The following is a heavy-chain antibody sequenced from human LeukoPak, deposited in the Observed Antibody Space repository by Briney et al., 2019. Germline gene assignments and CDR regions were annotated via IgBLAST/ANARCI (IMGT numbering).Heavy chain of an antibody. Sequence: GGSLRLSCAASGFTFRSFWMTWVRQAPGKGLEWVANIREDGSEKFYVDSVNGRFTISRDNAKNSLSLQMNSLRAEDMGVYYCARGRGIGAWGQGTTVTVSS. J-gene: IGHJ6*02. V-gene: IGHV3-7*01. CDR3: ARGRGIGA. CDR1: GFTFRSFW. CDR2: IREDGSEK.